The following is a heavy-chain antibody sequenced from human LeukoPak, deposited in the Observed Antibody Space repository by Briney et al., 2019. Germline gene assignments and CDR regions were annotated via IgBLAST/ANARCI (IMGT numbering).Heavy chain of an antibody. V-gene: IGHV4-39*01. J-gene: IGHJ4*02. CDR1: GGSISSSSYY. Sequence: SETLSLTCTVSGGSISSSSYYWGWIRQPPGKGLEWIGSIYYSGSTYYNPSLKSRVTISVDTSKNQFSLKLSSVTAADTAVYYCARHPPHYVWGSYRQLGYFDYWGQGTLVTVSS. CDR2: IYYSGST. CDR3: ARHPPHYVWGSYRQLGYFDY. D-gene: IGHD3-16*02.